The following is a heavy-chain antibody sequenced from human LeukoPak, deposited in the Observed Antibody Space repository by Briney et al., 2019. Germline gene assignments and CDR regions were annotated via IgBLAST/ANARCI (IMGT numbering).Heavy chain of an antibody. CDR3: AKCEVVPAAMLWTPDY. CDR1: GFTVNNNY. V-gene: IGHV3-66*01. Sequence: GGSLRLSCAASGFTVNNNYMTWVRQAPGKGLEWVSVIYSGGTTYYADSVKGRFIISGDNSKKSLFLQMNSLRAEDTAVYYCAKCEVVPAAMLWTPDYWGQGTLVTVSS. J-gene: IGHJ4*02. CDR2: IYSGGTT. D-gene: IGHD2-2*01.